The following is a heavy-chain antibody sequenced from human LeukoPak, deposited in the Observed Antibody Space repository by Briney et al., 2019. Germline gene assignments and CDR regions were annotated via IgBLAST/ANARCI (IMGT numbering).Heavy chain of an antibody. CDR3: ARDRGSGWYVY. CDR2: IDTSGNT. J-gene: IGHJ4*02. CDR1: GGSISSHY. D-gene: IGHD6-19*01. V-gene: IGHV4-4*07. Sequence: PSETLSLTCTVSGGSISSHYWSWIRQPAGKGLEWIGRIDTSGNTNYDPSLKSRITMSVDTSKNQFSLKLSSVTAADTAVYYCARDRGSGWYVYWGQGTLVTVSS.